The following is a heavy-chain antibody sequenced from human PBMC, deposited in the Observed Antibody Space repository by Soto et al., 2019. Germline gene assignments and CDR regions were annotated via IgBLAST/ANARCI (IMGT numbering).Heavy chain of an antibody. CDR2: ISSSSSTI. CDR1: GFTFSSYS. D-gene: IGHD2-2*01. Sequence: GGSLRLSCAASGFTFSSYSMNWVRQAPGKGLEWVSYISSSSSTIYYADSVKGRFTISRDNAKNSLYLQMNSLRDEDTVVYYCARGQDSQAYCISTSCPPNFDYWGQGTLVTVSS. CDR3: ARGQDSQAYCISTSCPPNFDY. J-gene: IGHJ4*02. V-gene: IGHV3-48*02.